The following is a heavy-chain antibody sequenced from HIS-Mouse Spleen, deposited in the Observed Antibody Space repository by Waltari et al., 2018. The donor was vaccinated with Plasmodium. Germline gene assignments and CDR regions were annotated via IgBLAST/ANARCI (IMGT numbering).Heavy chain of an antibody. CDR3: DV. CDR2: IDWDDDK. Sequence: QVTLRESGPALVKPTQTLTLTCPFSGFSLSTSGMCVSWIRQPPGKALEWLARIDWDDDKYYSTSLKTRLTISKDTATYYCARTTYSSSSAKYYYYGMDVWGQGTTVTVSS. J-gene: IGHJ6*02. CDR1: GFSLSTSGMC. D-gene: IGHD6-6*01. V-gene: IGHV2-70*08.